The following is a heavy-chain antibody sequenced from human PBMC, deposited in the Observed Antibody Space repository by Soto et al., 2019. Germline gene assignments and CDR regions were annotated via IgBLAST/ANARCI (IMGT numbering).Heavy chain of an antibody. J-gene: IGHJ4*02. D-gene: IGHD6-19*01. Sequence: PSETLSLTCAVYGGSFSGYSWSWIRQPPGKGLEWVGEIHPSGSTNYNPSLKSRVTISVDTSKSQFSLRAEDTAVYYCAKDLPFSGWYPGFDYWGQGTLVTVSS. CDR1: GGSFSGYS. V-gene: IGHV4-34*01. CDR2: IHPSGST. CDR3: AKDLPFSGWYPGFDY.